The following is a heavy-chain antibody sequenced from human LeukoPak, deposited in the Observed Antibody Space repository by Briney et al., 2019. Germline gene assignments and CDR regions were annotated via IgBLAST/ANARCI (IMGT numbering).Heavy chain of an antibody. CDR2: IYRDGST. CDR1: GFTVSGSY. V-gene: IGHV3-53*01. CDR3: ATRPGMGINYFDL. J-gene: IGHJ2*01. Sequence: GGSLRLSCAASGFTVSGSYMSWVRHAPGRGLERVSDIYRDGSTYYADSVKGRFTISRDNSRNTVYLEMNNLSAEDTAVYYCATRPGMGINYFDLWGRGTLVTVSS. D-gene: IGHD1-1*01.